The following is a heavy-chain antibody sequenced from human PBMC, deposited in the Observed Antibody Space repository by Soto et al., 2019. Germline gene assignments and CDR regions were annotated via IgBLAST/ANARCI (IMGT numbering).Heavy chain of an antibody. CDR2: ISGSGGST. J-gene: IGHJ6*02. CDR3: AKPRSTKLLSYYSSGMDV. V-gene: IGHV3-23*01. Sequence: EVQLLESGGGLVQPGGSLRLSCAASGFTFSSYAMSWVRQAPGKGLEWVSAISGSGGSTYYADSVKGRFTISRDNSKNTLYLQMNSLRAEDTAVYYCAKPRSTKLLSYYSSGMDVWGQGTTVTVSS. D-gene: IGHD2-2*01. CDR1: GFTFSSYA.